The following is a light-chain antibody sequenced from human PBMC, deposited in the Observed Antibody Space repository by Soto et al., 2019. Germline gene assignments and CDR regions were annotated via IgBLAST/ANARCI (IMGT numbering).Light chain of an antibody. Sequence: DIQMTQSPSSLSASVGDRVTITCRASQGISNDLNWYQQKPGRAPKRLIYFASSLESGVPSRFSGSGYGTEFTLTISSLQPEDFASYYCLQHNTYPWTFGQGTKVEIK. V-gene: IGKV1-17*01. CDR3: LQHNTYPWT. CDR2: FAS. CDR1: QGISND. J-gene: IGKJ1*01.